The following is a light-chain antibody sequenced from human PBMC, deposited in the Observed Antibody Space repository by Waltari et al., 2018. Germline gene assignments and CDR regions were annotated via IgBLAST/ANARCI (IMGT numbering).Light chain of an antibody. CDR3: HQRSSWPRT. V-gene: IGKV3-11*01. Sequence: IVLTPSPVPLYVSPGEIATFSCRASQSVGTSVTWYQQKPGQAPRLLIYGVSNRATAIPDRFSGSGSGTDFTLTISSLKPEDFAVYYCHQRSSWPRTFGQGTKLELK. CDR1: QSVGTS. J-gene: IGKJ1*01. CDR2: GVS.